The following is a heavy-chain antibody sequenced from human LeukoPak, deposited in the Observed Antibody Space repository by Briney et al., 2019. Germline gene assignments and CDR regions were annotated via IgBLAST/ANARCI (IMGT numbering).Heavy chain of an antibody. CDR2: IYASGST. CDR1: GGSITSYY. Sequence: PSETLSLTCTVSGGSITSYYWSWIRQSAGKGLEWIGRIYASGSTNYNPSLKSRVTMSVDKSKNQFSLKLSSVTAADTAVYYCARDLRILSRAFDIWGQGTMVTVSS. J-gene: IGHJ3*02. CDR3: ARDLRILSRAFDI. V-gene: IGHV4-4*07. D-gene: IGHD2-15*01.